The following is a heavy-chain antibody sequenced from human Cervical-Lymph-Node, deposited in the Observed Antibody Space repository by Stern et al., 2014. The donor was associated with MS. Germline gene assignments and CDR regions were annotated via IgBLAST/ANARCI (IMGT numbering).Heavy chain of an antibody. Sequence: EVHLVESGGGLVQPGRSLRLSCAASGFTFDDYAMHWVRQAPGKGLEWVSGISWSSGTIGYADSVKGLFTISRDNAKNSLYLQMNSLRAEYTALYYCAKDRGTSLSYSGWYVHWGQGTLVTVSS. D-gene: IGHD5-12*01. CDR1: GFTFDDYA. V-gene: IGHV3-9*01. J-gene: IGHJ5*02. CDR2: ISWSSGTI. CDR3: AKDRGTSLSYSGWYVH.